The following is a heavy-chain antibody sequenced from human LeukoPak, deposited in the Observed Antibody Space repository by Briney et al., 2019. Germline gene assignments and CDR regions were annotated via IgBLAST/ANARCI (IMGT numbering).Heavy chain of an antibody. Sequence: SETLSLTRAVYGGSFSGYYWSWIRQPPGKGLEWIGEINHSGSTNYNPSLKSRVTISVDTSKDQFSLKLSSVTAADTAVYYCARGTRIAVAGTRYYYYMDVWGKGTTVTVSS. CDR1: GGSFSGYY. CDR2: INHSGST. CDR3: ARGTRIAVAGTRYYYYMDV. V-gene: IGHV4-34*01. D-gene: IGHD6-19*01. J-gene: IGHJ6*03.